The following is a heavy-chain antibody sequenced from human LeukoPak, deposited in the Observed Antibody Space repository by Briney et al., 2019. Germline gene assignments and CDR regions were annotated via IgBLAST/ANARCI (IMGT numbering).Heavy chain of an antibody. Sequence: ASETLSLTCTVSGGSISSYYWSWIRQPPGKGLEWIGYIYYSGSTNYKPSLKSRVTISVDTSKNQFSLKLSSVTAADTAVYYCARGGYYGSGNDFRFDPWGQGTLVTVSS. CDR1: GGSISSYY. CDR3: ARGGYYGSGNDFRFDP. J-gene: IGHJ5*02. CDR2: IYYSGST. D-gene: IGHD3-10*01. V-gene: IGHV4-59*01.